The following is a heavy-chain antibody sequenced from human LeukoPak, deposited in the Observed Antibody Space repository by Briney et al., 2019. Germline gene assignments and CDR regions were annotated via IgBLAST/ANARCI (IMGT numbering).Heavy chain of an antibody. Sequence: GVLRLSCAASGFTFSSYSMNWVGQGPGKGLEWVSYISSSSSTIYYADSVKGRFTISRDNAKNSLYLQMNSLRAEDTAVYYCARLGYCSGGSCYLAPSDYWGQGTLVTVSS. D-gene: IGHD2-15*01. V-gene: IGHV3-48*01. CDR3: ARLGYCSGGSCYLAPSDY. CDR1: GFTFSSYS. J-gene: IGHJ4*02. CDR2: ISSSSSTI.